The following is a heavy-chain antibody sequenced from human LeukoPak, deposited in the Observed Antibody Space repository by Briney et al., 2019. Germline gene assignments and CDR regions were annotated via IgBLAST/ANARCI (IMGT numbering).Heavy chain of an antibody. D-gene: IGHD6-13*01. CDR3: AARQLAPNDAFDI. CDR2: IYPDDSDT. CDR1: GYNFTSYW. V-gene: IGHV5-51*01. Sequence: GGSLKTSLKSFGYNFTSYWNGWVRQLPGKGVEWMVIIYPDDSDTIFSTFFEGQVTNSDDQSISTAYLQWSRLKASDTAMYYCAARQLAPNDAFDIWGQGTMVTVSS. J-gene: IGHJ3*02.